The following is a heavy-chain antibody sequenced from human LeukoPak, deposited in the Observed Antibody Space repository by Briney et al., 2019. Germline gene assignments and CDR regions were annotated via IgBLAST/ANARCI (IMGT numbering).Heavy chain of an antibody. D-gene: IGHD6-19*01. CDR3: ARERSSGWYRF. CDR2: IYDSVTT. J-gene: IGHJ4*02. Sequence: PSETLSLTCTVSGGSIGNGGYFWTWLRQYPGKGLEWIGYIYDSVTTYYNPSLKSRVVISLDRSKNQFSLNLTSVTAADRAVYYCARERSSGWYRFWGQGILVAVSS. CDR1: GGSIGNGGYF. V-gene: IGHV4-31*03.